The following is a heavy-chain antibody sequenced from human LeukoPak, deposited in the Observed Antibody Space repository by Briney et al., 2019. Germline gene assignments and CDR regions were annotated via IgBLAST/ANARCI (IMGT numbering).Heavy chain of an antibody. Sequence: SQTLSLTCTVSGGSISSGDYYWSWIRQPPGEGLEWIGYIYYSGSTYYNPSLKSRVTISVDTSKNQFSLKLSSVTAADTAVYYCARGTVTTGYYYYGMDVWGKGTTVTVSS. V-gene: IGHV4-30-4*01. CDR2: IYYSGST. D-gene: IGHD4-17*01. J-gene: IGHJ6*04. CDR3: ARGTVTTGYYYYGMDV. CDR1: GGSISSGDYY.